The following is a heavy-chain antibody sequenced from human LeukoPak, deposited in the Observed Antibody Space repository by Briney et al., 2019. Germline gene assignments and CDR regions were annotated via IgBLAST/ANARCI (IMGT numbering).Heavy chain of an antibody. CDR1: GFIFDDYA. Sequence: GGSLRLPCAASGFIFDDYAMHWVRQAPGKGLEWVSGISWNSGSIGYADSVKGRFIISRDNAKNSLYLQMNSLRAEDTALYYCAKDIGYSSGCPDYWGQGTLVTVSS. D-gene: IGHD6-19*01. CDR3: AKDIGYSSGCPDY. J-gene: IGHJ4*02. V-gene: IGHV3-9*01. CDR2: ISWNSGSI.